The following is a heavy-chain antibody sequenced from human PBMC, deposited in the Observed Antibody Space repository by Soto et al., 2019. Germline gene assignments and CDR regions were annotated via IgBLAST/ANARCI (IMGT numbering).Heavy chain of an antibody. Sequence: GGSLRLSCAASGFTFSSYSMNWVRQAPGKGLEWVSYISSSSSTIYYADSVKGRFTISRDNAKNSLYLQMNSLRDEDTAVYYCARDRAYYDFWSGYYYYYYYGMDVWGQGTTVTVSS. J-gene: IGHJ6*02. CDR1: GFTFSSYS. CDR2: ISSSSSTI. V-gene: IGHV3-48*02. D-gene: IGHD3-3*01. CDR3: ARDRAYYDFWSGYYYYYYYGMDV.